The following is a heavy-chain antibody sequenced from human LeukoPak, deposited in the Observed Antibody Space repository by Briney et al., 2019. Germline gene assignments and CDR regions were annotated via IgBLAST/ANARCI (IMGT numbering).Heavy chain of an antibody. CDR2: ICLSSTAI. CDR3: AELGITMIGGV. D-gene: IGHD3-10*02. J-gene: IGHJ6*04. Sequence: GGSLRLSCATPGFIFSTYNMNSVRQAPGKGLEWVSYICLSSTAIYYADSVKGRFTISRDNAKNTLYLQMNSLRAEDTAVYYCAELGITMIGGVWGKGTTVTISS. CDR1: GFIFSTYN. V-gene: IGHV3-48*04.